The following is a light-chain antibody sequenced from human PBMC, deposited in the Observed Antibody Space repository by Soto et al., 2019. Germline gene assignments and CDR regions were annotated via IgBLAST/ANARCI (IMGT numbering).Light chain of an antibody. CDR2: EVS. CDR1: SSDVGGYNY. CDR3: SSYAGSNKVV. V-gene: IGLV2-8*01. J-gene: IGLJ2*01. Sequence: QSVLTQPPSASGSPGQSVTISCTGTSSDVGGYNYASWYQQHPGKAPKLMIYEVSKRPSGVPDRFSGSKSGNTASLTVSGLQAEDEADYYCSSYAGSNKVVFGGGTKLTVL.